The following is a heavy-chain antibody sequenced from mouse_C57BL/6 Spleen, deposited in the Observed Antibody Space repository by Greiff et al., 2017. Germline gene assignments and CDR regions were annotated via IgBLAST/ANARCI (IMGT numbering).Heavy chain of an antibody. CDR2: IDPNSGGT. Sequence: QVQLKQPGAELVKPGASVKLSCKASGYTFTSYWMHWVKQRPGRGLEWIGRIDPNSGGTKYNEKFKSKATMTVDKPSSTAYMQLSSLTSDDSAVYYGAINYYGEIEYLDYWGQGTTLTVSS. CDR3: AINYYGEIEYLDY. D-gene: IGHD1-1*01. J-gene: IGHJ2*01. CDR1: GYTFTSYW. V-gene: IGHV1-72*01.